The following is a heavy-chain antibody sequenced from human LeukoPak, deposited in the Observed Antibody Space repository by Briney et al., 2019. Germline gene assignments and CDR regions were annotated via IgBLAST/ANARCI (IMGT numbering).Heavy chain of an antibody. Sequence: PSQTLSLTCTVSGGSLSSGSYYWSWIRQPAGKGLEWIGRIYTSGSTNYNPSLKSRVTISVDTSKNQFSLELSSVTAADTAVYYCARERSVTLWFGESSYYFDYWGQGTLVTVSS. CDR2: IYTSGST. CDR3: ARERSVTLWFGESSYYFDY. D-gene: IGHD3-10*01. CDR1: GGSLSSGSYY. V-gene: IGHV4-61*02. J-gene: IGHJ4*02.